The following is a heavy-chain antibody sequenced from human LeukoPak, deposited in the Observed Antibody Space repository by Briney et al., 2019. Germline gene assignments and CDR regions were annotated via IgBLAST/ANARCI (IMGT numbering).Heavy chain of an antibody. CDR3: AREIVAGLGVSFDI. D-gene: IGHD6-19*01. CDR1: GDSVNSGAFY. CDR2: IYPLETT. J-gene: IGHJ3*02. V-gene: IGHV4-61*02. Sequence: SQTLSHTCTVSGDSVNSGAFYWSWLRQPAGKEPECIGCIYPLETTNYNPSLKSRVAISVDTSKNQFSLKLSSVTAADTAVYYCAREIVAGLGVSFDIWGQGTMVTVSS.